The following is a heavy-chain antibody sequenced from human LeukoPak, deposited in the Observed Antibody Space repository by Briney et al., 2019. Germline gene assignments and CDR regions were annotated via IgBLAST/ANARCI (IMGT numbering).Heavy chain of an antibody. CDR2: IIPIFGTA. D-gene: IGHD1-26*01. Sequence: SVKVSCKASGGTFSSYAISWVRQAPGQGLEWMGGIIPIFGTANYAQKFQGRVTITADKSTSTAYMELSSLRSEDTAVYYCARGPVGATGEYYFDYWGQGTLVTVSS. V-gene: IGHV1-69*06. J-gene: IGHJ4*02. CDR3: ARGPVGATGEYYFDY. CDR1: GGTFSSYA.